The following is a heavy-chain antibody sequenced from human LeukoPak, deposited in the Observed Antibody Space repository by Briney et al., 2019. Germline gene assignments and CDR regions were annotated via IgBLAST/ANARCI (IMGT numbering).Heavy chain of an antibody. CDR3: ASARALYFDGSAFRQFPFLN. CDR2: ISSSGSTI. V-gene: IGHV3-48*03. D-gene: IGHD3-22*01. Sequence: PGGSLRLSCAASGFTFSSYEMNWVRQAPGKGLEWVSYISSSGSTIYYADSVKGRFTISRDNAKNSLYLQMNSLRAEDTAVYYCASARALYFDGSAFRQFPFLNWGQGTQVTVSS. CDR1: GFTFSSYE. J-gene: IGHJ4*02.